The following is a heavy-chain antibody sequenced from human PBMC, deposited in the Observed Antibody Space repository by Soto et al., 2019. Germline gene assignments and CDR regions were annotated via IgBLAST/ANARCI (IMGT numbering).Heavy chain of an antibody. J-gene: IGHJ4*02. Sequence: SETLSLTCAVYGGSFSGYYWSWIRQPPGKGLEWIGEINHSGSTNYNPSLKSRVTISVDTSKNQFSLKLSSVTAADTAVYYCARGRAVDYFDYWGQGTLVTVSS. V-gene: IGHV4-34*01. CDR3: ARGRAVDYFDY. CDR2: INHSGST. CDR1: GGSFSGYY.